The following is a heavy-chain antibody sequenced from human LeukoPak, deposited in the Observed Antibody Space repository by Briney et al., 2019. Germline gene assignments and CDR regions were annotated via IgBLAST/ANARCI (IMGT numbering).Heavy chain of an antibody. J-gene: IGHJ4*02. V-gene: IGHV3-23*01. CDR3: AKNMVRGVIMSSPDY. D-gene: IGHD3-10*01. Sequence: GGSLRLSCAASGFTFSSYGLSWVRQAPGKGLEWVSAISASGGSTYYADSVKGRFTISRDNSKNPLYLQMNSLRAEDTAVYYCAKNMVRGVIMSSPDYWGQGTLVTVSS. CDR2: ISASGGST. CDR1: GFTFSSYG.